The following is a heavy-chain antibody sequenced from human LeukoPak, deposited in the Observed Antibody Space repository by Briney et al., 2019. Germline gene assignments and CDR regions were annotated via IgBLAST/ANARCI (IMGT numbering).Heavy chain of an antibody. J-gene: IGHJ4*02. CDR2: ISAYNGNT. Sequence: ASVKVSCKASGYTFTSYGISWVRQAPGQGLEWMGWISAYNGNTNYAQKLQGRVTMTTDTSTSTAYMELRSLRSDDTAVYYCAREGIAAADVRSFYYFDYWGQGTLVTVSS. D-gene: IGHD6-13*01. CDR1: GYTFTSYG. CDR3: AREGIAAADVRSFYYFDY. V-gene: IGHV1-18*04.